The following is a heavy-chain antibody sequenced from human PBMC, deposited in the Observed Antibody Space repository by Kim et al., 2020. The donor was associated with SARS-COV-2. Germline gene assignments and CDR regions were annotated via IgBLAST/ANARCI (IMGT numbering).Heavy chain of an antibody. CDR2: SHYSGDT. CDR3: ARSESARYICFDP. CDR1: GGSISSYY. J-gene: IGHJ5*02. Sequence: SETLSLTCTVSGGSISSYYWNWIRQTPGRGLEWIAHSHYSGDTNYNPSLKSRVTISIDTPKNQVSLRLNSVTTADTAVYYCARSESARYICFDPWGQGTPVTVSS. V-gene: IGHV4-59*01.